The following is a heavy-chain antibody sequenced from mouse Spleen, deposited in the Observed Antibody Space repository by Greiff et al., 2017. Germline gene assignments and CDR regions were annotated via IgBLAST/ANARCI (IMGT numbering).Heavy chain of an antibody. Sequence: EVHLVESGGGLVKPGGSLKLSCAASGFTFSDYGMHWVRQAPEKGLEWVAYISSGSSTIYYADTVKGRFTISRDNAKNTLFLQMTSLRSEDTAMYYCARYSRYYAMDYWGQGTSGTGSS. CDR3: ARYSRYYAMDY. CDR1: GFTFSDYG. D-gene: IGHD2-5*01. J-gene: IGHJ4*01. V-gene: IGHV5-17*01. CDR2: ISSGSSTI.